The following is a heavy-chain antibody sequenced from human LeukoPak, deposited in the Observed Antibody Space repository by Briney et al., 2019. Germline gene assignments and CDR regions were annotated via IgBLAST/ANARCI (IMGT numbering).Heavy chain of an antibody. V-gene: IGHV4-34*01. J-gene: IGHJ6*02. Sequence: SETLSLTCAVYGGSFSGYYWSWIRQPPGKGLEWIGEINHSGSTNYNPSLKSQVTISVGTSKNQFSLKLSSVTAADTAVYYCARGNEARLYYYGMDVWGQGTTVTVSS. CDR2: INHSGST. CDR3: ARGNEARLYYYGMDV. D-gene: IGHD1-1*01. CDR1: GGSFSGYY.